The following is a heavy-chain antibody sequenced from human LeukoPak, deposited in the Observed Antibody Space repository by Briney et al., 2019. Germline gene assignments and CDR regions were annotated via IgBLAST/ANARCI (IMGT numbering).Heavy chain of an antibody. D-gene: IGHD3-10*01. CDR2: ISGSGGST. J-gene: IGHJ4*02. CDR1: GFTFSSYA. V-gene: IGHV3-23*01. CDR3: ASRMVRGVIGGVY. Sequence: PGGSLILSFAASGFTFSSYAMSWGRQAPGKGLELVSAISGSGGSTYYADSVKGRFTITRDNSKNTLYLQMNSLRAEDTAVYYCASRMVRGVIGGVYWGQGTLVTVSS.